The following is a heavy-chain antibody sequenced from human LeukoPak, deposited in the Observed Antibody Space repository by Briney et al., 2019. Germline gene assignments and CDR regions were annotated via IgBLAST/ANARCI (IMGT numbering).Heavy chain of an antibody. CDR1: GDSISSYY. J-gene: IGHJ6*02. CDR2: IHYSEST. CDR3: ARVSAAGMEFHYGMDV. Sequence: SETLSLTCTVSGDSISSYYWSWMRQPPGKGLEWIGNIHYSESTNFNPSLKSRVAIAVDTSKNQFSLSMRSVTAADTAVYYCARVSAAGMEFHYGMDVWGQGTTVFVSS. D-gene: IGHD6-13*01. V-gene: IGHV4-59*01.